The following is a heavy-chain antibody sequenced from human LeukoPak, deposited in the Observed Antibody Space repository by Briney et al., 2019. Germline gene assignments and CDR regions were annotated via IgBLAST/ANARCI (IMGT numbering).Heavy chain of an antibody. CDR2: ISGSAGIT. V-gene: IGHV3-23*01. D-gene: IGHD2-21*01. CDR3: AKETVAVGGFVTIDY. Sequence: PGGSLRLSCAASGFTFKTYAMSWVRQAPGKGLEWVSSISGSAGITDEADSVKGRFTISRDNSKNTVYLQMNSLRAEDTAEYYCAKETVAVGGFVTIDYWGQGTLVTVSS. J-gene: IGHJ4*02. CDR1: GFTFKTYA.